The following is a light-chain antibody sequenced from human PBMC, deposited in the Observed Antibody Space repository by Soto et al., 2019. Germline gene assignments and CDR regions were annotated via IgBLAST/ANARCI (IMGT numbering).Light chain of an antibody. V-gene: IGKV3-20*01. Sequence: EIGLAQSPGTLSLSPWERATLSCRASQSVRNSYLAWYQQKSGQAPRLLIYGASITATGIPDRFSGSGSGTDFTLTISRLEPEDFAVYYCQQYGSSPRTFGQGTKVDIK. CDR3: QQYGSSPRT. CDR2: GAS. J-gene: IGKJ1*01. CDR1: QSVRNSY.